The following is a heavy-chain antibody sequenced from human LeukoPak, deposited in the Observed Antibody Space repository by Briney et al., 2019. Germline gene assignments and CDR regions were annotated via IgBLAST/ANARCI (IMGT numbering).Heavy chain of an antibody. D-gene: IGHD3-22*01. CDR2: ISGSGGST. CDR3: AKARILPLGGYYYVDAFDI. CDR1: GFTFSSYA. Sequence: GGSLRLSCAAPGFTFSSYAMSWVRQAPGKGLEWVSAISGSGGSTYYADSVKGRFTISRDNSTNTLYLQMNSLRAEDTAVYYCAKARILPLGGYYYVDAFDIWGQGTMVTVSS. V-gene: IGHV3-23*01. J-gene: IGHJ3*02.